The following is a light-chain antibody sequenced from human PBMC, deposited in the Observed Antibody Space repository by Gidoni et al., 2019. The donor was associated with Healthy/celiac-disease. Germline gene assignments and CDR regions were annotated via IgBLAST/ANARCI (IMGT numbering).Light chain of an antibody. V-gene: IGKV3-11*01. CDR2: DAS. J-gene: IGKJ4*01. CDR3: QQRSNWPLLT. CDR1: QSVSSY. Sequence: ELVLTQSTATLSLSPGERATLSCRASQSVSSYLAWYQQKPGQAPRLLIYDASNRATGIPARFSGSGSGTDFTLTISSLEPEDFAVYYCQQRSNWPLLTFGGGTKVEIK.